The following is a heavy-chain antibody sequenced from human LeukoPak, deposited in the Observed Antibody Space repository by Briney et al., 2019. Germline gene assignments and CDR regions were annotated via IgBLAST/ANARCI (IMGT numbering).Heavy chain of an antibody. CDR2: INDSGST. V-gene: IGHV4-34*01. CDR3: ARGRVTYYYGSGSRPGYYFDY. D-gene: IGHD3-10*01. Sequence: SETLSLTCAVYGGSFGGYYWSWILQPPGKGLECIGEINDSGSTNYNPSLKSRVTISVDTSKNQFSLKLSSVTAADTAVYYCARGRVTYYYGSGSRPGYYFDYWGQGTLVTVSS. CDR1: GGSFGGYY. J-gene: IGHJ4*02.